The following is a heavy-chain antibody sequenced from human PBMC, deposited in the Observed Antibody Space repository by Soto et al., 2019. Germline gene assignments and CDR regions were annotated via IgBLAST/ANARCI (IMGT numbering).Heavy chain of an antibody. CDR2: ISSDGRT. Sequence: EVQLVESGGGLVQPGGSLRLSCAASGFSVSNLYMTWVRQAPGKGLEWVSVISSDGRTYYADSVKGRFTISRDNSKNTLYLEMNSLRAGDTAVYHCARDTLGWAYDFWHGGQGTLVTVSS. D-gene: IGHD3-3*01. V-gene: IGHV3-66*01. CDR3: ARDTLGWAYDFWH. J-gene: IGHJ4*02. CDR1: GFSVSNLY.